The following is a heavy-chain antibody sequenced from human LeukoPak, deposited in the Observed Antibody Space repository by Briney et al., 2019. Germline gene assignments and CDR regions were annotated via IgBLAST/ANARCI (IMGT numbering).Heavy chain of an antibody. CDR2: INSDGSST. J-gene: IGHJ4*02. CDR3: AKGHRASTPQEFDY. Sequence: GGSLRLSCAASGFTFSSYWMHWVRQAPGKGLVWVSRINSDGSSTSYADSVKGRFTISRDNSKNTLYLQMNSLRAEDTAVYYCAKGHRASTPQEFDYWGQGTLVTVSS. D-gene: IGHD2-2*01. V-gene: IGHV3-74*01. CDR1: GFTFSSYW.